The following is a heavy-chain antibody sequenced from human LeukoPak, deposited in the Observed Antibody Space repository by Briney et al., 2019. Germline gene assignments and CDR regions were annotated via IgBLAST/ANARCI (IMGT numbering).Heavy chain of an antibody. CDR2: IYPGDSDT. D-gene: IGHD2-2*02. J-gene: IGHJ4*02. CDR3: ARDGGYCSSTSCYKGFDY. CDR1: GYSFTSYW. V-gene: IGHV5-51*01. Sequence: RGESLKISCKGSGYSFTSYWIGWVRQMPGKGLEWMGIIYPGDSDTRYSPSFQGQVTISADKSISTAYLQWSSLKASDTAMYYCARDGGYCSSTSCYKGFDYWGQGTLVTVSS.